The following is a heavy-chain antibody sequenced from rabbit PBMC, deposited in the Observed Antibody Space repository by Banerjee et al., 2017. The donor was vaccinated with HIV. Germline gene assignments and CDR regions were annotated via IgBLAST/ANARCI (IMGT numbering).Heavy chain of an antibody. CDR1: GFDLSGYYY. V-gene: IGHV1S45*01. Sequence: QEQLVESGGGLVQPGGSLKLSCKASGFDLSGYYYMCWVRQAPGKGLEWIACIYVSGSGSTYYASWAKGRFTISKTSSTTVTLQMTSLTAADTATYFCARDPGYIDDVVGYVTPGTENLWGPGTLVTVS. J-gene: IGHJ4*01. CDR2: IYVSGSGST. CDR3: ARDPGYIDDVVGYVTPGTENL. D-gene: IGHD6-1*01.